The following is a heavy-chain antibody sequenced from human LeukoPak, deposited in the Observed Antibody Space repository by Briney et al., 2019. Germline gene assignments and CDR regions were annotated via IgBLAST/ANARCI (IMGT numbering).Heavy chain of an antibody. V-gene: IGHV3-74*01. CDR2: INSDGSST. CDR3: ARVGSISWAYFDY. Sequence: GGSLRLSCAASGFTFSSYWMHWVRQAPGKGLVWVSRINSDGSSTSYADSVKGRFTISRDNAKNTLYLQMNSLRAEDTALYYCARVGSISWAYFDYWGQGTLVTVSP. D-gene: IGHD3-3*02. CDR1: GFTFSSYW. J-gene: IGHJ4*02.